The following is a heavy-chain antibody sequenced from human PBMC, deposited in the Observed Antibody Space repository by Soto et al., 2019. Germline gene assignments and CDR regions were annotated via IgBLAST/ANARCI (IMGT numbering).Heavy chain of an antibody. V-gene: IGHV3-30*18. CDR3: AKWVYGSGSYFPYYGMDV. CDR1: GFTFSSYG. CDR2: ISYDGSNK. D-gene: IGHD3-10*01. J-gene: IGHJ6*02. Sequence: QVQLVESGGGVVQPGRSLRLSCAASGFTFSSYGMHWVRQAPGKGLEWVAVISYDGSNKYYADSVKGRFTISRDNSKNTLYLQMNSLRAEDMAVYYCAKWVYGSGSYFPYYGMDVWGQGTTVTVSS.